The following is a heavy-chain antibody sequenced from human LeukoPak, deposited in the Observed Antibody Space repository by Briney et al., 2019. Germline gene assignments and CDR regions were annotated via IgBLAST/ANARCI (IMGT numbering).Heavy chain of an antibody. Sequence: GGSLRLSCVVSGFNFSNYWMNWVRQAPGKGLEWVTNIKHDGGEKYYVDSVKGRFSISRGNAKKSLYLQMNSLRAEDTAVYYCARALSHCLDYWGQGTLVTVSS. V-gene: IGHV3-7*01. CDR1: GFNFSNYW. CDR3: ARALSHCLDY. J-gene: IGHJ4*02. CDR2: IKHDGGEK. D-gene: IGHD3-16*01.